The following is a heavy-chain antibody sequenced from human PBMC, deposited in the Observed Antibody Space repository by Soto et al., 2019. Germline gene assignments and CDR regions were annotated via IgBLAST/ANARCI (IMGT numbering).Heavy chain of an antibody. CDR3: ARDHGSGWTDYYYYGMDV. J-gene: IGHJ6*02. CDR2: ISYDGSNK. Sequence: GGSLRLSCASSVFTFISYAMHWVRQAPGKGLEWVAVISYDGSNKYYADSVKGRFTISRDNSKNTLYLQMNSLRAEDTAVYYCARDHGSGWTDYYYYGMDVWGQGTTVTVSS. CDR1: VFTFISYA. V-gene: IGHV3-30-3*01. D-gene: IGHD6-19*01.